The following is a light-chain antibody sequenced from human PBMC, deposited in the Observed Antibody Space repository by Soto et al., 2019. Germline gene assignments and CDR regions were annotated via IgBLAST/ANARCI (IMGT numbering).Light chain of an antibody. CDR1: QGINTW. V-gene: IGKV1D-16*01. Sequence: DIQMTQSPPSLSAFVGDRVTITCRASQGINTWIAWYQQKPEKAPTSLIYDASSLESGVPSRFIGSGSGTDFTLTISSLQPEDVATYYCQQYSTYPLTFGGGTKVEIK. CDR2: DAS. CDR3: QQYSTYPLT. J-gene: IGKJ4*01.